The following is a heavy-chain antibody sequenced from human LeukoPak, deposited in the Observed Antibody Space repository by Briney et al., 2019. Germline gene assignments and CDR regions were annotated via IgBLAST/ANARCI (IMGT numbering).Heavy chain of an antibody. D-gene: IGHD3-10*01. CDR1: GFTFSSYA. CDR2: ISGSGGST. CDR3: AKASGGGITMVRGVSPSFDY. V-gene: IGHV3-23*01. Sequence: GGSLRLSCAASGFTFSSYAMSWVRQAPGKGLEWVSAISGSGGSTYYADSVKGRFTISRDNSKNTLYLQMNSLRAEDTAVYYCAKASGGGITMVRGVSPSFDYWGQGTLVTVSS. J-gene: IGHJ4*02.